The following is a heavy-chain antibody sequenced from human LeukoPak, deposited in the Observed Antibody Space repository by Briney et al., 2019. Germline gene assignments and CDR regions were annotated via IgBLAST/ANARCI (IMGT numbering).Heavy chain of an antibody. V-gene: IGHV1-69*13. J-gene: IGHJ4*02. CDR2: IIPIFGTA. D-gene: IGHD3-3*01. Sequence: SVKVSCKASGGTFSSYAISWVRQAPGQGLEWMGGIIPIFGTANYAQKFQGRVTITADESTSTAYTELSSLRSEDTAVYYCAKSPSVWSGYYTGNYWGQRTLVTVSS. CDR1: GGTFSSYA. CDR3: AKSPSVWSGYYTGNY.